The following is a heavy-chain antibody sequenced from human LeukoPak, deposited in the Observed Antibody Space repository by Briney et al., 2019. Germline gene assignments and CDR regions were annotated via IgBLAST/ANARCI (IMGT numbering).Heavy chain of an antibody. CDR3: ARTGSSKASCFDY. CDR2: IPYDGSNK. CDR1: GFTFSSYA. J-gene: IGHJ4*02. V-gene: IGHV3-30-3*01. D-gene: IGHD1-1*01. Sequence: PGGSLRLSCAASGFTFSSYAMHWVRQAPGKGLEWVAVIPYDGSNKYYADSVKGRFTISRDNSKNTLYPQMNSLRAEDTAVYYCARTGSSKASCFDYWGQGTLVTVSS.